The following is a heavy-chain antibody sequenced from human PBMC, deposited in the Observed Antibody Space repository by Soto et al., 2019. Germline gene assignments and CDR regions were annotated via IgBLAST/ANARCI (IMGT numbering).Heavy chain of an antibody. V-gene: IGHV4-31*03. J-gene: IGHJ3*02. Sequence: QVQLQESGPGLVKPSQTLSLTCTVSGGSISSGGYYWSWIRQHPGKGLEWIGYIYYSGSTYYNPSLKSRVTISVDTSKNQFSLKLSSGTAADTAVYYCARDQRYGSSTSCASAVRAFDIWGQGTMVTVSS. CDR2: IYYSGST. CDR3: ARDQRYGSSTSCASAVRAFDI. CDR1: GGSISSGGYY. D-gene: IGHD2-2*01.